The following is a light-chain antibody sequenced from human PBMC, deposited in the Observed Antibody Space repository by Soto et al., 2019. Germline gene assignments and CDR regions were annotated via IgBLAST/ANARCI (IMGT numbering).Light chain of an antibody. J-gene: IGKJ2*01. V-gene: IGKV1-5*01. CDR2: GAS. Sequence: DTQMTQSPSTLSASVGNTITNTCRARQNINNWLAWYQQKPEKVPKLLIYGASTLEDGVPSRFSGSRSGTEFTLTINSLQPDDFATYYCQRYDGYFGQGTKVDIK. CDR3: QRYDGY. CDR1: QNINNW.